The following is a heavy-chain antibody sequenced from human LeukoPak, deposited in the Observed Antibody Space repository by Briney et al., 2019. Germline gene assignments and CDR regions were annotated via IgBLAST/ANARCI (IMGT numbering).Heavy chain of an antibody. CDR2: IYTSGST. CDR1: GGSISSGSYY. V-gene: IGHV4-61*02. CDR3: ARDSSGYEYYFDY. D-gene: IGHD3-22*01. J-gene: IGHJ4*02. Sequence: NPSQTLSLTCTVSGGSISSGSYYWSWLRQPAGKGLEWIGRIYTSGSTNYNPSLKSRVTISVDTSKNQFSLKLSSVTAADTAVYYCARDSSGYEYYFDYWGQGTLVTVSS.